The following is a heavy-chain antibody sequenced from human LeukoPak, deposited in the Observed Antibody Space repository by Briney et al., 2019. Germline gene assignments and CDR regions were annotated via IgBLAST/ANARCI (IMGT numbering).Heavy chain of an antibody. CDR2: ISSSSSYI. J-gene: IGHJ4*02. D-gene: IGHD6-13*01. CDR1: GFTFSSYS. V-gene: IGHV3-21*04. CDR3: AKGMYSSIAHYFDY. Sequence: EGSLRLSCAASGFTFSSYSMNWVRQAPGKGLEWVSSISSSSSYIYYADSVKGRFTISRDNAKNSLYLQMNSLRAEDTALYYCAKGMYSSIAHYFDYWGQGTLVTVSS.